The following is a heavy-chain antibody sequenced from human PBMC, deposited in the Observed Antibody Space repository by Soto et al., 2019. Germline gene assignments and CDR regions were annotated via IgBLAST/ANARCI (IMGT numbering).Heavy chain of an antibody. V-gene: IGHV3-30-3*01. Sequence: GGSLRLSCAASGFSFSISPMHWVRQAPGKGPEWVALISYDGTNKFYADSVKGRFTISRDNSKSTLYLQVDSLRPEDAAVYYCARDPKTSGGQHWAFNYFDSWGQGTPVTVSS. J-gene: IGHJ4*02. CDR1: GFSFSISP. CDR3: ARDPKTSGGQHWAFNYFDS. D-gene: IGHD7-27*01. CDR2: ISYDGTNK.